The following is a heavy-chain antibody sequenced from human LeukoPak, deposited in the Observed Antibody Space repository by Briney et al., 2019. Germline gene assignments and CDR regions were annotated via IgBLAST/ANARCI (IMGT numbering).Heavy chain of an antibody. CDR3: ARREEGYCSGGSCYAYYFDY. Sequence: GESLQISCQGSGSSFTSYWIGWGRQLPGKGVEWMGIIYPGDSDTRYSPSFQGQVTISADKSISPAYLQWSSLKASDTAMYYCARREEGYCSGGSCYAYYFDYWGQGTLVTVSS. V-gene: IGHV5-51*01. J-gene: IGHJ4*02. CDR2: IYPGDSDT. CDR1: GSSFTSYW. D-gene: IGHD2-15*01.